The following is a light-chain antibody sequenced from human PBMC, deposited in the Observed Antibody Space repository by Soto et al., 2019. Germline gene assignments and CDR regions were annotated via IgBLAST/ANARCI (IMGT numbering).Light chain of an antibody. V-gene: IGLV2-14*01. CDR3: SAYSSSSTLVL. J-gene: IGLJ2*01. CDR2: EVS. CDR1: TSDVGGYNY. Sequence: QSVLTQPASVSGSLGQSITISCTGTTSDVGGYNYVSWYQQHPGKAPKLMLYEVSNRPSGVSDHFSGSKSGNTASLTISGLQAEDEADYYCSAYSSSSTLVLFGGGTKVTVL.